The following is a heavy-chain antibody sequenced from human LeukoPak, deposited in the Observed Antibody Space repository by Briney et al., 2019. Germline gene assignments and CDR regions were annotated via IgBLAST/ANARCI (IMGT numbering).Heavy chain of an antibody. CDR1: GGSFSGYY. D-gene: IGHD3-16*02. Sequence: SETLSLTCAVYGGSFSGYYWSWIRQPPGKGLEWIGEINHSGSTNYNPSLKSRVTISVDTSENQFSLKLSSVTAADTAVYYCARAQYDYVWGSYQTRPYYFDYWGQGTLVTVSS. V-gene: IGHV4-34*01. CDR2: INHSGST. J-gene: IGHJ4*02. CDR3: ARAQYDYVWGSYQTRPYYFDY.